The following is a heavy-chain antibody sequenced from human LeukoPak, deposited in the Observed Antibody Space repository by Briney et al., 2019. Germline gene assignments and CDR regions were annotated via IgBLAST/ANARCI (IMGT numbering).Heavy chain of an antibody. D-gene: IGHD1-26*01. CDR2: INPNSGGT. Sequence: EASVKVSCKASGYSFTSHYMHWVRQAPGQGLEWMGWINPNSGGTNYAQKFQGRVTMTRDTSISTAYMELSRLRSDDTAVYYCARGNIVGPYYYYYYMDVWGKGTTVTVSS. CDR1: GYSFTSHY. CDR3: ARGNIVGPYYYYYYMDV. V-gene: IGHV1-2*02. J-gene: IGHJ6*03.